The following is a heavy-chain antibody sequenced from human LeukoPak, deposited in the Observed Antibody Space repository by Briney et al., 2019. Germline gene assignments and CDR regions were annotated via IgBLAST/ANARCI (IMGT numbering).Heavy chain of an antibody. D-gene: IGHD2-2*01. J-gene: IGHJ4*02. V-gene: IGHV3-23*01. Sequence: GGSLRLSCAASGFTFSSYAMSCARQAPGKGLEWVSGISDGGGKTYDADFVEGRFTISRDNARNSLYMQVNSLRAEGTAVYYCARGGTSGYSSTRHFWGGNYYFDYWGQGSLVTVSS. CDR2: ISDGGGKT. CDR1: GFTFSSYA. CDR3: ARGGTSGYSSTRHFWGGNYYFDY.